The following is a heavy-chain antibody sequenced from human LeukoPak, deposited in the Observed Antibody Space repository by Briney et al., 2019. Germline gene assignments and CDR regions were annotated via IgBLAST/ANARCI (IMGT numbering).Heavy chain of an antibody. Sequence: SSETLSLTCTVSGGSISSYYWSWIRQPPGKGLEWIGYIYYSGSTNYNPSLKSRVTISVDTSKNQFSLKLSSVTAADTAVYYCARSRIQLWQYYFDYWGQGTLVTVSS. J-gene: IGHJ4*02. CDR2: IYYSGST. V-gene: IGHV4-59*08. CDR1: GGSISSYY. CDR3: ARSRIQLWQYYFDY. D-gene: IGHD5-18*01.